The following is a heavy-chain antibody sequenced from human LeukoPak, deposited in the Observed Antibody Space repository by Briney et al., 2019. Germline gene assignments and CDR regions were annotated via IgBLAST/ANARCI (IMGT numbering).Heavy chain of an antibody. Sequence: SVKVSCKASGGTFSSYAISWVRQAPGQGLEWMGRIIPILGIANYAQKFQGRVTITADKSTSTAYMELSSLRSEDTAVYYCAKGGQILPANWFDPWGQGTLVTVSS. J-gene: IGHJ5*02. D-gene: IGHD3-16*01. CDR3: AKGGQILPANWFDP. V-gene: IGHV1-69*04. CDR2: IIPILGIA. CDR1: GGTFSSYA.